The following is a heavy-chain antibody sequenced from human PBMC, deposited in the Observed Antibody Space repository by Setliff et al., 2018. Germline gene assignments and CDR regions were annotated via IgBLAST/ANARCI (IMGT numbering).Heavy chain of an antibody. CDR2: INPDSGDT. Sequence: ASVKVSCKASGGTFSRYVFSWERQAPGQGLEWMGWINPDSGDTSYAQKFQGGVTLTRDTSISTAYMELSSLRSDDTAVYYCARFSGHNYGSFDSWGQGTLVTVSS. J-gene: IGHJ4*02. D-gene: IGHD5-18*01. V-gene: IGHV1-2*02. CDR1: GGTFSRYV. CDR3: ARFSGHNYGSFDS.